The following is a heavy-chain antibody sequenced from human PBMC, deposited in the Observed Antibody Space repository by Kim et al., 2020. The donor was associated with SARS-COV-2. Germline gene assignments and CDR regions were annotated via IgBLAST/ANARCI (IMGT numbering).Heavy chain of an antibody. CDR1: GYTFTSYG. D-gene: IGHD6-13*01. CDR2: ISAYNGNT. V-gene: IGHV1-18*01. Sequence: ASVKVSCKASGYTFTSYGISWVRQAPGQGLEWMGWISAYNGNTNYAQKLQGRVTMTTDTSTSTAYMELRSLRSDDTAVYYCARNQFKGSSWYSFDYWGQGTLVTVSS. J-gene: IGHJ4*02. CDR3: ARNQFKGSSWYSFDY.